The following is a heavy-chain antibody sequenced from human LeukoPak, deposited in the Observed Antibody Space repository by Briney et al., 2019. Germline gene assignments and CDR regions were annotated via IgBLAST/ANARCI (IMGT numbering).Heavy chain of an antibody. J-gene: IGHJ1*01. Sequence: ASVKVSCKASGYTFTGYYMHWVRQAPGQGLEWMGWINLNTGDTNYAQKFHGRVTMTRDTSISTAYMELSRLRSDDTAVYYCARLEKCWLSILHFPFQHGGRNTRVTVSS. V-gene: IGHV1-2*02. CDR3: ARLEKCWLSILHFPFQH. CDR1: GYTFTGYY. CDR2: INLNTGDT. D-gene: IGHD3-22*01.